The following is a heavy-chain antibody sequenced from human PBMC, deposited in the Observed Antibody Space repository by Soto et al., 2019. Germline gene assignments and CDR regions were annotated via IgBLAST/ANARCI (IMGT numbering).Heavy chain of an antibody. V-gene: IGHV4-39*01. Sequence: QLQLQESGPGLVKPSETLSLTCTVSSGSISSTIYSWDWIRQPPGKGLEWIGSIFYSGSTYYNPALKSRVTISVDTSKNQFSPTLTSVTAADTAVYYCASQCRGVTCHWFVPWGQGTLVTVSS. J-gene: IGHJ5*02. D-gene: IGHD2-15*01. CDR2: IFYSGST. CDR1: SGSISSTIYS. CDR3: ASQCRGVTCHWFVP.